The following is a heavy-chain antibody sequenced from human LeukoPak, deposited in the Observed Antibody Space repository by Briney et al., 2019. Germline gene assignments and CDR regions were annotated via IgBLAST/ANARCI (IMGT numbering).Heavy chain of an antibody. J-gene: IGHJ4*02. CDR3: ARDNRPFCGGDCYSDY. D-gene: IGHD2-21*02. V-gene: IGHV1-46*01. CDR2: INPSGGST. Sequence: ASVKVSCTASGYTFTSYYMHWVRQAPGQGLEWMGIINPSGGSTSYAQKFQGRVTMTRDTSTSTVYMELSSLRSEDTAVYYCARDNRPFCGGDCYSDYWGQGTLVTVSS. CDR1: GYTFTSYY.